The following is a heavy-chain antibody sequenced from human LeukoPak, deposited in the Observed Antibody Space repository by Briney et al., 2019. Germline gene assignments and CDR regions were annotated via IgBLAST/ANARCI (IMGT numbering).Heavy chain of an antibody. CDR3: ARDQGGWFDP. Sequence: GGSLRLSCAASGFTFRNYWMSWVRRAPGKGLEWVSSISSGTNYIYYADSLKGRFTISRDNAKNSLYLQMNGLRAEDTAVYFCARDQGGWFDPWGQGTLVTVSS. CDR1: GFTFRNYW. CDR2: ISSGTNYI. V-gene: IGHV3-21*01. J-gene: IGHJ5*02. D-gene: IGHD3-16*01.